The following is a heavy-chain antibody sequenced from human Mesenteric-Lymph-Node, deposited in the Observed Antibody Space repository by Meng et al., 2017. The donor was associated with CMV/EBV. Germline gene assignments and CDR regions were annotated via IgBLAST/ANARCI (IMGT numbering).Heavy chain of an antibody. CDR1: GLTFSDYY. Sequence: SGLTFSDYYMSWIRQAPGKGLEWVSYISSSGSAIYYADSVKGRFTISRDNAKNSLYLQMNSLRAEDTAVYYCAKVRYDILTGYHDYWGQGTLVTVSS. CDR2: ISSSGSAI. D-gene: IGHD3-9*01. CDR3: AKVRYDILTGYHDY. V-gene: IGHV3-11*04. J-gene: IGHJ4*02.